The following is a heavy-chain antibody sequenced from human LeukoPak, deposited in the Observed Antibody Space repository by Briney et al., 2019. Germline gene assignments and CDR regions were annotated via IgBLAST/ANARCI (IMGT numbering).Heavy chain of an antibody. CDR1: GFSLGDYW. CDR2: IKFDGSEI. J-gene: IGHJ4*02. V-gene: IGHV3-7*01. D-gene: IGHD3-22*01. CDR3: TRDLNHDSSG. Sequence: PGGSLRLSCATSGFSLGDYWMTWVRQAPGKGLECVGNIKFDGSEIYYRDSVRGRFTISRDNAKNSLYLQMNSLRVEDTGVYHCTRDLNHDSSGWGQGTLVTVSS.